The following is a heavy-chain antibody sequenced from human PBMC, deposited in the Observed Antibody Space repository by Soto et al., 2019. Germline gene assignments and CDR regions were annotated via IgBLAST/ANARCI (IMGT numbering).Heavy chain of an antibody. J-gene: IGHJ4*02. CDR3: ARGSWYYDSSGYSPLDY. V-gene: IGHV1-46*01. D-gene: IGHD3-22*01. CDR2: INPSGGST. CDR1: GYTFTSYY. Sequence: VQLVQSGAEVKKPGASVKVSCKASGYTFTSYYMHWVRQAPGQGLEWMGIINPSGGSTSYAQKFQGRVTMTRDTSTSTVYMELSSLRSEDTAVYYCARGSWYYDSSGYSPLDYWGQGTLVTVSS.